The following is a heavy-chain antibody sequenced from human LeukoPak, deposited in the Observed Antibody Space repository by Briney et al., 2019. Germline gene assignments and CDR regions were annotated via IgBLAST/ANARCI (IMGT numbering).Heavy chain of an antibody. Sequence: GGSLRLSCAASGFTFSNSLMSRVRQAPGKGLEWVANIKEDGSEKYYVDSVKGRFTISRDNARNSLYLQMNSLRAEDTAVYYCARDEHWGQGTLVTVSS. CDR2: IKEDGSEK. CDR1: GFTFSNSL. J-gene: IGHJ4*02. CDR3: ARDEH. D-gene: IGHD2-21*01. V-gene: IGHV3-7*04.